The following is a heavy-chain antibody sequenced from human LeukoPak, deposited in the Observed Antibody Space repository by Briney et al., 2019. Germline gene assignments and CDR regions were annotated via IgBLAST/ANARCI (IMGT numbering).Heavy chain of an antibody. CDR2: ISDSGST. V-gene: IGHV4-59*08. D-gene: IGHD2-15*01. Sequence: SETLSLTCTVSGVSISTFYWSWIRQPPGEGLEWIGYISDSGSTNYNPSLQSRITISVDTSKNQFSLKLSSVTAADTAVYYCARHLRYCSGGTCYSSDAFDIWGRGTMATASS. CDR1: GVSISTFY. CDR3: ARHLRYCSGGTCYSSDAFDI. J-gene: IGHJ3*02.